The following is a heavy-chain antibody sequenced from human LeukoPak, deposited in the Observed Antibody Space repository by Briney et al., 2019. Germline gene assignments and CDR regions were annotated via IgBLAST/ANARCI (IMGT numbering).Heavy chain of an antibody. CDR3: AKAGGSGSYRYYYYYMDV. D-gene: IGHD3-10*01. CDR1: GFTFSSYG. V-gene: IGHV3-30*02. CDR2: IRYDGSNK. J-gene: IGHJ6*03. Sequence: GGSLRLSCAASGFTFSSYGMHWVRQAPGKGLEWVAFIRYDGSNKYYADSVKGRFTISRDNSKNTLYRQMNSLRAEDTAVYYCAKAGGSGSYRYYYYYMDVWGKGTTVTISS.